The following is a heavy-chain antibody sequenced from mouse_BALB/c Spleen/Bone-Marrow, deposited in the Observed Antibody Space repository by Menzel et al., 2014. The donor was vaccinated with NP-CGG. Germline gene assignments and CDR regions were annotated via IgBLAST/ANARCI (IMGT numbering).Heavy chain of an antibody. CDR3: ARLIYGSSYIVDF. CDR1: GYTFTGYW. D-gene: IGHD1-1*01. J-gene: IGHJ4*01. CDR2: INPSNGRT. Sequence: VQLVEPGAELVRPGASVKLSCKASGYTFTGYWMHWVKQRPGQGLEWIGEINPSNGRTNYNEKFKSMATLTVDKSTSTAYMQLSSLTSEDSAVFYCARLIYGSSYIVDFWGQGTSVTVSS. V-gene: IGHV1S81*02.